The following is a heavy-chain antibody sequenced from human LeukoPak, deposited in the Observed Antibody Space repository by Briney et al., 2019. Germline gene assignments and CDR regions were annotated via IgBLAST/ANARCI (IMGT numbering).Heavy chain of an antibody. CDR1: GYTFTSCY. D-gene: IGHD7-27*01. V-gene: IGHV1-46*03. CDR2: INPSGGST. CDR3: ARKLTGGFLFDY. Sequence: ASVKVSCKASGYTFTSCYMHWVRQAPGQGLEWMGIINPSGGSTSYAQKFQGRVTMTRDTSTSTVYMELSSLRSEDTAVYYCARKLTGGFLFDYWGQGTLATVSS. J-gene: IGHJ4*02.